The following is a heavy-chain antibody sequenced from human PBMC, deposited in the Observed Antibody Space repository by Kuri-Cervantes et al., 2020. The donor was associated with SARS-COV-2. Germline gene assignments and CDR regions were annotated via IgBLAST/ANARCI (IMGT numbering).Heavy chain of an antibody. D-gene: IGHD6-6*01. CDR3: ARGGIAARLVFDY. CDR2: INPNSGGT. CDR1: GYTFTGYY. Sequence: ASVKVSCKASGYTFTGYYMHWVRQAPGQGLEWMGWINPNSGGTNYAQKFQGRVTMTRDTSISTAYMELSRLRSDDTAVDYCARGGIAARLVFDYWGQGTLVTVSS. J-gene: IGHJ4*02. V-gene: IGHV1-2*02.